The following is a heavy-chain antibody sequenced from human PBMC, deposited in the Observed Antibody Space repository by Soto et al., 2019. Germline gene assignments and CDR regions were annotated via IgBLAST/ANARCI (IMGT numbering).Heavy chain of an antibody. CDR3: ARSPHCSGGSCYFRYLWFAP. D-gene: IGHD2-15*01. Sequence: GASVKVSCKASGGTFSSYAISWVRQAPGQGLEWMGGIIPIFGTANYAQKFQGRVTITADESTSTAYMELSSLRSEDTAVYYCARSPHCSGGSCYFRYLWFAPWGQGTLVTVSS. CDR1: GGTFSSYA. CDR2: IIPIFGTA. J-gene: IGHJ5*02. V-gene: IGHV1-69*13.